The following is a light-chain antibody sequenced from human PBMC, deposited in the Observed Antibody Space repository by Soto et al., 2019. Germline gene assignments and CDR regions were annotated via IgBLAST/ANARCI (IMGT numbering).Light chain of an antibody. CDR2: DAS. J-gene: IGKJ4*01. Sequence: EIVLTQSPATLSLSPGERATLSCRASQTISRYLAWYQQRPGQAPRLLIYDASNRATDIPARFSGSGSGTDFTLTISSLEPEDFAVYYCQHRNNWPFTFGGGTKVEIK. V-gene: IGKV3-11*01. CDR3: QHRNNWPFT. CDR1: QTISRY.